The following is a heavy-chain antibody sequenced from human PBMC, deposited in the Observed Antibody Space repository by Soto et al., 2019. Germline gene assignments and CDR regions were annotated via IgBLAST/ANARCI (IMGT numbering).Heavy chain of an antibody. CDR1: GYRFTSYW. V-gene: IGHV5-10-1*01. J-gene: IGHJ6*02. Sequence: GESLKISCKGSGYRFTSYWISWVRQMPGKGLEWMGRIDPSDSYTNYSPSFQGHVTISADKSISTAYLQWSSLKASDTAMYYCASTRAARHDYYYYGMDVWGQGTTVTVSS. CDR2: IDPSDSYT. CDR3: ASTRAARHDYYYYGMDV. D-gene: IGHD6-6*01.